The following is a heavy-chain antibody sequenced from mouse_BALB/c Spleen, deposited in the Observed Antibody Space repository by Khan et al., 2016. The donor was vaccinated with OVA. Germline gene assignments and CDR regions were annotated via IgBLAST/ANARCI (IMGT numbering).Heavy chain of an antibody. CDR1: GYSITSDYV. CDR3: ARVHGGDFDY. Sequence: EVQLVESGPGLVKPSQSLYLTCTVTGYSITSDYVWNWIRQLPGNKLEWLGYISYSGNTKYNPSLKSRISVTRDTSKNKFFLQLNSVTTEDTATYYCARVHGGDFDYWGQGTTLTVSA. V-gene: IGHV3-2*02. J-gene: IGHJ2*01. CDR2: ISYSGNT.